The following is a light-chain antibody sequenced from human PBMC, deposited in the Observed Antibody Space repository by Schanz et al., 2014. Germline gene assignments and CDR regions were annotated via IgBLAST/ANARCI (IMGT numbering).Light chain of an antibody. CDR3: QLWHSNSDHWV. J-gene: IGLJ3*02. V-gene: IGLV3-21*02. CDR1: NIGSQS. CDR2: DDR. Sequence: SSELTQPPSVSVAPRQTASITCEGTNIGSQSVHWYQQKPGQAPVLVVFDDRDRPSGIPERFSGSNSGNTATLTISRVEVGDEADYYCQLWHSNSDHWVFGGGTKLTVL.